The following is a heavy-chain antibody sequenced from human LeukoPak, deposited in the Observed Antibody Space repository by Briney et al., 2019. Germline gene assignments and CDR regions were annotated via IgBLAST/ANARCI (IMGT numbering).Heavy chain of an antibody. J-gene: IGHJ3*02. CDR2: ISPSGDST. Sequence: ASVKVSCKAFGDTFTRKYMHWVRQAPGQGPEWMGVISPSGDSTAYAQKFQGRITLTRDTSISTAYMELSRLRSDDTAVYYCARVGIAVAGTPGTVDDAFDIWGQGTMVTVSS. CDR3: ARVGIAVAGTPGTVDDAFDI. V-gene: IGHV1-46*01. D-gene: IGHD6-19*01. CDR1: GDTFTRKY.